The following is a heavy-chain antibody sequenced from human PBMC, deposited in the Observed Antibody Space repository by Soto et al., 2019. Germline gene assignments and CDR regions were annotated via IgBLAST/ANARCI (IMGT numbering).Heavy chain of an antibody. V-gene: IGHV4-59*01. CDR2: MYNTGST. D-gene: IGHD2-21*02. CDR1: GGSISGYY. J-gene: IGHJ6*02. CDR3: ARDLWGYCGTDCYPLDV. Sequence: PSETLSLTCTVSGGSISGYYWSWIRQPPGKGLEWIGYMYNTGSTVYNPSFKSRVNISVDTSKNQFSLKLNSVTAAVTVVYYCARDLWGYCGTDCYPLDVWGQGTTVTVS.